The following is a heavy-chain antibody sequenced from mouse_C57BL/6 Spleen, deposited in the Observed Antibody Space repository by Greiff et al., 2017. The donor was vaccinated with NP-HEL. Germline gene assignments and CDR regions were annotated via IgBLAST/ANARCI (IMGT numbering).Heavy chain of an antibody. V-gene: IGHV1-64*01. D-gene: IGHD3-3*01. J-gene: IGHJ1*03. CDR2: IHPNSGST. Sequence: QVQLQQPGAELVKPGASVKLSCKASGYTFTSYWMHWVKQRPGQGLEWIGMIHPNSGSTNYNEKFKSKAKLTVDKSSSTAYMQLSSLTSEDSAVYYCARGGTNRYFDVWGTGTTVTVSS. CDR1: GYTFTSYW. CDR3: ARGGTNRYFDV.